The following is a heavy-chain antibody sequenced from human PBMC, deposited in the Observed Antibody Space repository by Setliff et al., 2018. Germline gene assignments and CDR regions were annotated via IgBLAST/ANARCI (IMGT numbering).Heavy chain of an antibody. V-gene: IGHV4-59*02. J-gene: IGHJ6*03. D-gene: IGHD6-19*01. CDR2: IFYSGDT. CDR1: GGSVTSHY. Sequence: SETLSLTCAVSGGSVTSHYWSWIRQPPGKGLEWIGFIFYSGDTNSNPSLKSRVTMSVDTSKNQFSLKLNSVTAADTAVYYCARATSGWYSAYYYYMDVWGKGTTVTVSS. CDR3: ARATSGWYSAYYYYMDV.